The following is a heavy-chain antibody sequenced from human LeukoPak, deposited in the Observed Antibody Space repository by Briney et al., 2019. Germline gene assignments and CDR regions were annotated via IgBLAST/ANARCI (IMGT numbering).Heavy chain of an antibody. CDR1: GFTFSSYA. J-gene: IGHJ4*02. D-gene: IGHD3-9*01. V-gene: IGHV3-23*01. Sequence: GGSLRLSCAASGFTFSSYAMSWVRQAPGKGLEWVSAISGSGGSTYYADSVKGRFTISRDNSKNTLYLQMNSLRAEDTAVYYCAKDSRLRYFDWVGPPYWXQGTLVTVSS. CDR2: ISGSGGST. CDR3: AKDSRLRYFDWVGPPY.